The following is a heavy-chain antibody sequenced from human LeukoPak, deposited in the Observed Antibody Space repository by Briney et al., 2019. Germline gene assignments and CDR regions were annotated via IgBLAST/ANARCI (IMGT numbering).Heavy chain of an antibody. CDR3: ARSSGTAMVLIY. V-gene: IGHV1-69*05. CDR1: GGTFSSYA. Sequence: ASVKVSCKASGGTFSSYAIGWVRQAPGQGLEWMGGIIPIFGTANYAQKFQGRVTITTDESTSTAYMELSSLRSEDTAVYYCARSSGTAMVLIYWGQGTLVTVSS. D-gene: IGHD5-18*01. J-gene: IGHJ4*02. CDR2: IIPIFGTA.